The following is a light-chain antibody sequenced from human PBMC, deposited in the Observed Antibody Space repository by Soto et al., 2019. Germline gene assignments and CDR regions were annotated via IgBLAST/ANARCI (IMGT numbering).Light chain of an antibody. CDR3: NSYSSSNTLV. V-gene: IGLV2-14*01. Sequence: QSALTQPASVSGSPGQSITISCTGTSSDVGGYNYVSWYQQHPGKAPKLMIFEVSKRPSGVSNRFSGSKSGNTASLTISVLQAEDEADYYCNSYSSSNTLVFGTGTKLTVL. CDR2: EVS. CDR1: SSDVGGYNY. J-gene: IGLJ1*01.